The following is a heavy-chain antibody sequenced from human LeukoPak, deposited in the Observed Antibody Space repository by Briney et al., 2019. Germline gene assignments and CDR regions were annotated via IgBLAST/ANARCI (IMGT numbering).Heavy chain of an antibody. J-gene: IGHJ6*03. V-gene: IGHV1-69*05. CDR3: AVGRGYNLYYYYMDV. CDR2: IIPIFGTA. D-gene: IGHD5-18*01. CDR1: GGTFSSYA. Sequence: SVKVSCKASGGTFSSYAINWVRQAPGQGLEWMGGIIPIFGTANSAQKFQGRVTITTDESTSTASMELSSLRSEDTAVYYCAVGRGYNLYYYYMDVWGTGTTVTVSS.